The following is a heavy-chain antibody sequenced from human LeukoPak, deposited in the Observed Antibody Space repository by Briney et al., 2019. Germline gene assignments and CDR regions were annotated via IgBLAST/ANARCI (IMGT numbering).Heavy chain of an antibody. Sequence: PSETLSLTCTVSGGSISSSSYYWGWIRQPPGKGLEWIGRIYYSGSTYYNPSLKSRVTISVDTSKNQFSLKLSSVTAADTAVYYCARHIDYDILTGYSDYGMDVWGQGTTVTVSS. CDR3: ARHIDYDILTGYSDYGMDV. CDR2: IYYSGST. J-gene: IGHJ6*02. D-gene: IGHD3-9*01. CDR1: GGSISSSSYY. V-gene: IGHV4-39*01.